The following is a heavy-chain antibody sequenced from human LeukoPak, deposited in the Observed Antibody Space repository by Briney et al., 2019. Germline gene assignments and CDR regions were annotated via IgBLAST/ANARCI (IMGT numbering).Heavy chain of an antibody. CDR3: ARARYCSGGSCYDPFDY. D-gene: IGHD2-15*01. CDR2: IYYSGST. J-gene: IGHJ4*02. V-gene: IGHV4-59*01. Sequence: SETLSLTCTVSGGSISSYYWSWILQPPGKGLEWIGYIYYSGSTNYNPSLKSRVTISVDTSKNQFSLKLSSVTAADTAVYYCARARYCSGGSCYDPFDYWGQGTLVTVSS. CDR1: GGSISSYY.